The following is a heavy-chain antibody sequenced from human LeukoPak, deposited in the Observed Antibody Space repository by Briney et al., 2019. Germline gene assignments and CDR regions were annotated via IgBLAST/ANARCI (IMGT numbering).Heavy chain of an antibody. V-gene: IGHV3-9*01. CDR1: GFTFDDYA. D-gene: IGHD3-22*01. CDR2: ISWNSGSI. Sequence: GGSLRLSCAASGFTFDDYAMHWVRQAPGKGLEWVSGISWNSGSIGYADSVKGRFTISRDNAKNSLYLQMNSLGAEDTALYYCAKDPTLIVDGTFDYWGQGTLVTVSS. CDR3: AKDPTLIVDGTFDY. J-gene: IGHJ4*02.